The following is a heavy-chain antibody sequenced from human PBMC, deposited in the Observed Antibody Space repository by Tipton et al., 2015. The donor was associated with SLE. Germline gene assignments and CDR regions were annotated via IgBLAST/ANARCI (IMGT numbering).Heavy chain of an antibody. V-gene: IGHV1-18*01. CDR3: ARDGAAADSFDY. D-gene: IGHD6-13*01. CDR2: ISTYNGNT. CDR1: GGTFSSYA. J-gene: IGHJ4*02. Sequence: QSGAEVKKPGSSVKVSCKASGGTFSSYAISWVRQAPGQGLEWMGWISTYNGNTDYAQKFQGRVTMTTDTSTSTVYMELRRLRSDDTAMYYCARDGAAADSFDYWGQGTLVTVSS.